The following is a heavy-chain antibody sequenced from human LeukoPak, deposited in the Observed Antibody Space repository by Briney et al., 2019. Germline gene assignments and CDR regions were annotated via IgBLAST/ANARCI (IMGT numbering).Heavy chain of an antibody. CDR3: ARASGPQLLWLFDP. CDR2: IYYSGTT. CDR1: GGSISSSSYY. J-gene: IGHJ5*02. V-gene: IGHV4-61*05. D-gene: IGHD3-10*01. Sequence: SETLSLTCTVSGGSISSSSYYWGWIRQPPGKGLEWIGYIYYSGTTNYNPSLKSRVTISVDTSKNQFSLKLSSVTAADTAVYYCARASGPQLLWLFDPWGQGTLVTVSS.